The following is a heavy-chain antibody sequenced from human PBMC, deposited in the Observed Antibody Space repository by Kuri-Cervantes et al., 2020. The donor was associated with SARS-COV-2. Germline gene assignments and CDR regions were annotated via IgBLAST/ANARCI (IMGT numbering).Heavy chain of an antibody. CDR1: GGSISSSSYY. CDR3: ARDSSRWYRQAASGHS. D-gene: IGHD6-13*01. Sequence: ESLKISCTVSGGSISSSSYYWGWIRQPPGKGLEWIGSIYYSGSTYYNPSLKSRVTISVDTSKNQFSLKLSSVTAADTAVYYCARDSSRWYRQAASGHSWGQGTQVTVSS. CDR2: IYYSGST. J-gene: IGHJ4*02. V-gene: IGHV4-39*02.